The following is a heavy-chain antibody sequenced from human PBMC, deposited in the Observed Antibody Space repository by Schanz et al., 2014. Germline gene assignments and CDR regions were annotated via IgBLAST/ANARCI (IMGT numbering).Heavy chain of an antibody. J-gene: IGHJ4*01. V-gene: IGHV3-23*01. CDR2: ITGSGSKT. CDR1: GFVFRTFA. Sequence: EVQLLESGGTVVQPGGSLRVSCAASGFVFRTFAMYWVRQAPGKGLEWVSAITGSGSKTYYADSVKGRFTIARDNSKNTLYLQMDSLRVEDTAVYYCAKDGRLPYYGTGSDFDYWGHGTLVTVSS. D-gene: IGHD3-3*01. CDR3: AKDGRLPYYGTGSDFDY.